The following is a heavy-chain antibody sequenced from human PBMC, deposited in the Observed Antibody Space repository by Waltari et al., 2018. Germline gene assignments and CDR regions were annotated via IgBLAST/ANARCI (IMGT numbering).Heavy chain of an antibody. CDR1: GFSLSTSGMC. J-gene: IGHJ6*02. V-gene: IGHV2-70*01. D-gene: IGHD5-12*01. CDR3: AQSHSGYEYYYYYYGMDV. Sequence: QVTLRESGPALVKPTQTLTLTCPFSGFSLSTSGMCVSWIRQPPGKALEWLALIDWDEDKYYSTSLKTTLTISKDTSKNQVVHTMTNMDPVDTAAYYCAQSHSGYEYYYYYYGMDVWGQGTTVTVSS. CDR2: IDWDEDK.